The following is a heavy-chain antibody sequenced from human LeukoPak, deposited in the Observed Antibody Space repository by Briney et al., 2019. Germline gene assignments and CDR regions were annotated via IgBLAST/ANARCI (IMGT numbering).Heavy chain of an antibody. D-gene: IGHD2-2*01. CDR2: IYYRGTT. J-gene: IGHJ4*02. CDR3: ASAYCSSTTCPFDS. CDR1: VDSVTSPSYF. V-gene: IGHV4-39*01. Sequence: SETLSLTCSVSVDSVTSPSYFWGWIRQPPRGGLEWIGSIYYRGTTHYNPSLKSRVAISTDTSKNEFSLRLSSVTAADTALYYCASAYCSSTTCPFDSWGQGTLVTVSS.